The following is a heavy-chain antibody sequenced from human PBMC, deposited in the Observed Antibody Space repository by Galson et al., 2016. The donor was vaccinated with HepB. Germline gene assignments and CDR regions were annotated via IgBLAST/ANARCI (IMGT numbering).Heavy chain of an antibody. CDR3: TTEKATFGSPVFDF. D-gene: IGHD2-15*01. J-gene: IGHJ4*02. V-gene: IGHV3-15*01. CDR1: GFTFSNYD. CDR2: IKTKADGGTT. Sequence: SLRLSCAASGFTFSNYDMTWVRQAPGKGLEWVGRIKTKADGGTTDYAASVKGRFSVSRDDSKTKVYLQISSLKTEDTACYYCTTEKATFGSPVFDFWGQGIWVTVSS.